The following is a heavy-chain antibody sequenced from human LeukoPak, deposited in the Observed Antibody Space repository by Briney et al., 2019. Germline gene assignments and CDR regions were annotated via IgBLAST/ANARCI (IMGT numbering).Heavy chain of an antibody. CDR1: GGSINSHY. V-gene: IGHV4-59*11. J-gene: IGHJ4*02. Sequence: SETLSLTCTVSGGSINSHYWSWIRQPPGKRLEWISYIFNRGSTNYNPSLRSRVSMSVDTSRDQYSLRLSSVTAADTAIYYCASRPAGTTWYGIFDYWSQGTLVTVSS. CDR2: IFNRGST. D-gene: IGHD6-13*01. CDR3: ASRPAGTTWYGIFDY.